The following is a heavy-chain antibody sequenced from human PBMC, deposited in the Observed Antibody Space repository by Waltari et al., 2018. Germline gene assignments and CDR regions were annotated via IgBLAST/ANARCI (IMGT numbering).Heavy chain of an antibody. CDR1: GFNFNNYA. J-gene: IGHJ3*01. D-gene: IGHD5-18*01. V-gene: IGHV3-23*01. CDR3: AKDERSSTSQAYSFDV. CDR2: ITGNGGNT. Sequence: EVQLLASGGDFAPPGGYLGLSCTASGFNFNNYAMGWVRQAPGKGLEWVSSITGNGGNTYYADSVDGRFTISRDNPKNTLYLEMTSLRTEDTADYFCAKDERSSTSQAYSFDVWGQGTMVTVSA.